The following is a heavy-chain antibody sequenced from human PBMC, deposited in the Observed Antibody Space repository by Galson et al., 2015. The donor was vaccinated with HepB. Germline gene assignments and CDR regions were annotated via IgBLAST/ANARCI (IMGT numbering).Heavy chain of an antibody. J-gene: IGHJ5*02. V-gene: IGHV3-23*01. D-gene: IGHD3-16*01. CDR1: GFTFSSYA. CDR3: AMRMIPGPKSENWFDP. Sequence: SLRLSCAASGFTFSSYAMSWVRQAPGKGLEWVSAISGSGGSTYYADSVKGRFTISRDNSKNTLYLQMNSLRAEDTAVYYCAMRMIPGPKSENWFDPWGQGTLVTVSS. CDR2: ISGSGGST.